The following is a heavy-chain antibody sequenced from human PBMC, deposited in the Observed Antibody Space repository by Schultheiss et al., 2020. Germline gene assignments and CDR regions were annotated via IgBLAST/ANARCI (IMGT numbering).Heavy chain of an antibody. CDR2: ISSSSSYI. CDR3: AKDRHSGYDANWFDP. J-gene: IGHJ5*02. Sequence: GGSLRLSCAASGFTFSSYSMNWVRQAPGKGLEWVSSISSSSSYIYYADSVKGRFTISRDNSKNTLYLQMNSLRAEDTAVYYCAKDRHSGYDANWFDPWGQGTLVTVSS. CDR1: GFTFSSYS. D-gene: IGHD5-12*01. V-gene: IGHV3-21*01.